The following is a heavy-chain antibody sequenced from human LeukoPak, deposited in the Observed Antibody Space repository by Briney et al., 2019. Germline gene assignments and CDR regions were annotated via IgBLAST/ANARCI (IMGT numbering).Heavy chain of an antibody. CDR3: ARVGHTVTLPGFAFDY. Sequence: GGSLRLSCAASGFTFSSYSMNWVRQAPGKGLEWVSYISSSSSTIYYADSVKGRFTISRDNAKNSLYLQMNSLRDEDTAVYYCARVGHTVTLPGFAFDYWGQGTLVTVSS. CDR1: GFTFSSYS. CDR2: ISSSSSTI. D-gene: IGHD4-17*01. J-gene: IGHJ4*02. V-gene: IGHV3-48*02.